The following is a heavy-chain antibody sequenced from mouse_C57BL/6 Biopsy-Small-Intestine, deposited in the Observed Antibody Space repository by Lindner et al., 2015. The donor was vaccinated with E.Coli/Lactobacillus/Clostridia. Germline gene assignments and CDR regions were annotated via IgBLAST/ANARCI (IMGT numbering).Heavy chain of an antibody. CDR1: GFSINSDCY. Sequence: EVQLQESGPSLVRPSQTLSLTCTVTGFSINSDCYWIWIRQFPGNKLEYIGYTFYSGITYYNPSLESRTYITRDTSKNQLSLKLSSVTTEDTATYYCARDYYYGSYWYFDVWGTGTTVTVSS. J-gene: IGHJ1*03. CDR2: TFYSGIT. D-gene: IGHD1-1*01. V-gene: IGHV3-3*01. CDR3: ARDYYYGSYWYFDV.